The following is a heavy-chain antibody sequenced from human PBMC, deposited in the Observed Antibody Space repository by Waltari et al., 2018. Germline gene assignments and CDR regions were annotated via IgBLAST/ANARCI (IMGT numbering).Heavy chain of an antibody. D-gene: IGHD3-22*01. Sequence: EVQLLESGGDLVQPGGSLRLSCVASGFTFRGYAMAWVSQAPGKGLEWVSGISGNGGVTYYADAVKVRFSISRHNAKNTVYLQMNSLRVEDTAIYFCTKRDYYDEKSFFPLFEYWGQGALVTVSS. CDR2: ISGNGGVT. J-gene: IGHJ4*02. CDR3: TKRDYYDEKSFFPLFEY. V-gene: IGHV3-23*01. CDR1: GFTFRGYA.